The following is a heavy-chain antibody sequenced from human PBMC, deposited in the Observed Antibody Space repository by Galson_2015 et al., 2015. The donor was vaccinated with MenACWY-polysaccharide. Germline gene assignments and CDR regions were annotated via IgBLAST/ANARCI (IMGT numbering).Heavy chain of an antibody. D-gene: IGHD1-26*01. CDR1: GDSVSSDSAA. CDR3: AREPKQLPSPYSYYFLMDV. J-gene: IGHJ6*03. V-gene: IGHV6-1*01. Sequence: CAISGDSVSSDSAAWNWIRESPSRDLEWPGRTYYRSKWNNDYAVSVKGRITITPDTSNNQVSLQLLSVTPEDTGIYFCAREPKQLPSPYSYYFLMDVWGKGTAVIVSS. CDR2: TYYRSKWNN.